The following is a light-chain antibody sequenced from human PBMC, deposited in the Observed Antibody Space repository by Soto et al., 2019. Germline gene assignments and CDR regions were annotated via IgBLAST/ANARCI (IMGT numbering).Light chain of an antibody. J-gene: IGLJ1*01. CDR2: SNN. CDR3: AAWYYILNSV. V-gene: IGLV1-44*01. CDR1: SSNIGSNT. Sequence: QSVLTQPPSASGTPGQRVTISCSGSSSNIGSNTVNWYQQLPGTAPKLLIYSNNQRPSGVPDRFSGSKSGTSASLAISGLQSEDEADYYCAAWYYILNSVFGTVTMVTV.